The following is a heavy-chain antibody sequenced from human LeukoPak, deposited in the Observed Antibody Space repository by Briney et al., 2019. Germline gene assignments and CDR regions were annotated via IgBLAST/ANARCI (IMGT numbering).Heavy chain of an antibody. CDR2: ISAYNGNT. J-gene: IGHJ4*02. CDR1: GYTFTSYG. Sequence: ASVKVSCKASGYTFTSYGISWVRQAPGQGLEWMGWISAYNGNTNYAQKFQGRVTMTRDTSISTAYMELSRLRSDDTAVYYCARASFIVGALVDYWGQGTLVTVSS. V-gene: IGHV1-18*01. CDR3: ARASFIVGALVDY. D-gene: IGHD1-26*01.